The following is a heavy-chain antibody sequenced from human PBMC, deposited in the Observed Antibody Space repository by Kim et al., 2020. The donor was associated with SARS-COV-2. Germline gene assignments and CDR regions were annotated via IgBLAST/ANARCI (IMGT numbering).Heavy chain of an antibody. J-gene: IGHJ5*02. CDR2: FDPEDGET. CDR1: GYTLTELS. CDR3: ATTSPVGAISWFDP. Sequence: ASVKVSCKVSGYTLTELSMHWVRQAPGKGLEWMGGFDPEDGETIYAQKFQGRVTMTEDTSTDTAYMELSSLRSEDTAVYYCATTSPVGAISWFDPWGQGTLVTVSS. D-gene: IGHD1-26*01. V-gene: IGHV1-24*01.